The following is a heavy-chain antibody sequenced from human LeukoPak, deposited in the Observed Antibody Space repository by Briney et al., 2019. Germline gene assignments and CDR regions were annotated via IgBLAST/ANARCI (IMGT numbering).Heavy chain of an antibody. D-gene: IGHD3-9*01. CDR1: GFTVSSNY. CDR2: FYSGGNT. J-gene: IGHJ1*01. CDR3: ARSSDAIIYFQH. Sequence: GGFLRLSCAASGFTVSSNYMSWVRQAPGKGLEWVSVFYSGGNTYYADSVKGRFTISRDNSKNTLYLQMNSLRAEDTAVYYCARSSDAIIYFQHWGQGTLVTVSS. V-gene: IGHV3-53*01.